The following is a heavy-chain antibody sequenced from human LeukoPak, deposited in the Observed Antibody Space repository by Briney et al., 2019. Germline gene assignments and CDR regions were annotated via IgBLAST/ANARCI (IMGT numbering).Heavy chain of an antibody. Sequence: PGGSLRLSCSASGFTLSSYSMHWVRQAPGKGLEYVSTSGGATYYADSVKGRFTISRDNAKNTLYLQMSSLRAEDTAVYYRIKDKTGPSPFAYWGQGTLVPV. CDR3: IKDKTGPSPFAY. D-gene: IGHD1-14*01. J-gene: IGHJ4*02. V-gene: IGHV3-64D*09. CDR2: SGGAT. CDR1: GFTLSSYS.